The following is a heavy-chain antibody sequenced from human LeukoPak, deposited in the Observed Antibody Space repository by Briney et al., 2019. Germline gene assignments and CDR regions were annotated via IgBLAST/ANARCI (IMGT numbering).Heavy chain of an antibody. CDR2: IKSKTDGGTT. CDR1: GFTFSSYG. J-gene: IGHJ4*02. CDR3: TTATYDILTGLHR. D-gene: IGHD3-9*01. V-gene: IGHV3-15*01. Sequence: GGSLRLSCAASGFTFSSYGMHWVRQAPGKGLEWVGRIKSKTDGGTTDYAAPVKGRFTISRDDSKNTLYLQMNSLKTEDTAVYYCTTATYDILTGLHRWGQGTLVTVSS.